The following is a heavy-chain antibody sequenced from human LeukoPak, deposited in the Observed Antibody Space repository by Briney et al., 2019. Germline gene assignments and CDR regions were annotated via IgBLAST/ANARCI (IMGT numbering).Heavy chain of an antibody. CDR3: ASRVYGLGSFNY. D-gene: IGHD3-10*01. Sequence: SETLSPTCTVSGDSISSTSYYWDWIRQPPGKGLEWIGSIYNSGTTYYNPSLKSRVTIPVDTSKNRFSLKVSSVTAADTAVYYCASRVYGLGSFNYWGQGTLVTVSS. V-gene: IGHV4-39*01. CDR1: GDSISSTSYY. CDR2: IYNSGTT. J-gene: IGHJ4*01.